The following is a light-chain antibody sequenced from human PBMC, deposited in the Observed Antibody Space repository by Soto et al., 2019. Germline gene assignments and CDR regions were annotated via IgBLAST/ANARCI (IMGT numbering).Light chain of an antibody. CDR3: SSYTSSNTLV. CDR2: EVT. Sequence: QSVLTQPASVSGSPGQSITISCTGGSSDIGGYNYVSWFQQHPGKAPKLMIYEVTNRPSGVSNRFSGSKSGSTASLTISGLQAEDEADYYCSSYTSSNTLVFGTGTQGHRP. V-gene: IGLV2-14*01. CDR1: SSDIGGYNY. J-gene: IGLJ1*01.